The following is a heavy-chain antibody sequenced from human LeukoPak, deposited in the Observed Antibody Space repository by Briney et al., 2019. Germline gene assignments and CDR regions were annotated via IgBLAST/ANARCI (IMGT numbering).Heavy chain of an antibody. D-gene: IGHD5-12*01. J-gene: IGHJ4*02. Sequence: GGSLRLSCAASGFTFSDYYMSWIRQAPGKGLEWVSYISSSGSTIYYADSVKGRFTISRDNAKNSLYLQMNSLRAEDTAVYYCARGKRDIVATYYYFDYWSQGTLVTVSS. CDR2: ISSSGSTI. CDR3: ARGKRDIVATYYYFDY. CDR1: GFTFSDYY. V-gene: IGHV3-11*01.